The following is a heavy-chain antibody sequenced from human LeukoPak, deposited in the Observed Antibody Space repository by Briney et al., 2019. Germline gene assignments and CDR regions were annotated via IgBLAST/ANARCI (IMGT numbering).Heavy chain of an antibody. CDR3: ARHPAYSSGWYRPYYFDY. Sequence: GESLKISCKGSGYSFTSYWIGWVRQMPGKGLEWMGIIYPGDSDTGYSPSFQGQVTISADKSISTAYLQWSSLKASDTAMYYCARHPAYSSGWYRPYYFDYWGQGTLVTVSS. D-gene: IGHD6-19*01. J-gene: IGHJ4*02. CDR1: GYSFTSYW. CDR2: IYPGDSDT. V-gene: IGHV5-51*01.